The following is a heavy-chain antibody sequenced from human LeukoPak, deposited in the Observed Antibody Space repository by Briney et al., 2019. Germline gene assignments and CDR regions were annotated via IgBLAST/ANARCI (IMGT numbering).Heavy chain of an antibody. D-gene: IGHD2-2*01. CDR1: GYTFTGYY. CDR2: INPNSGGT. CDR3: AIFSVPAAYLAYYYYYMDV. Sequence: GASVKVSCKASGYTFTGYYMHWVRQAPGQGLEWMGWINPNSGGTNYAQKFQGRVTMTRDTSISTAYMELSRLRSDDTAVYYCAIFSVPAAYLAYYYYYMDVWGKGTTVTVSS. J-gene: IGHJ6*03. V-gene: IGHV1-2*02.